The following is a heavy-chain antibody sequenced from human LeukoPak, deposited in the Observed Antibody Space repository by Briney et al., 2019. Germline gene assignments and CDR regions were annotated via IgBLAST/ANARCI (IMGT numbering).Heavy chain of an antibody. CDR2: IKQDESEK. CDR3: ARDPPPSTVVTTADY. Sequence: GGSLRLSCAASGFTFSSYWMSWVRQAPGKGLEWVANIKQDESEKYYVDSVKGRFTISRDNAKNSLYLQMNSLRAEDTAVYYCARDPPPSTVVTTADYWGQGTLVTVSS. V-gene: IGHV3-7*01. CDR1: GFTFSSYW. J-gene: IGHJ4*02. D-gene: IGHD4-23*01.